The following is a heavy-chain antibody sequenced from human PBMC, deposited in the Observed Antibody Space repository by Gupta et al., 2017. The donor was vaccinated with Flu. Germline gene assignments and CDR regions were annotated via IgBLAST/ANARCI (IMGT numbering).Heavy chain of an antibody. V-gene: IGHV3-48*02. CDR2: INSGSSVT. D-gene: IGHD4-17*01. CDR3: ARDYYGDYHFDY. CDR1: GFTFSGYS. Sequence: EVHLVESGGGLVQPGESLRLSCAASGFTFSGYSMNWVRQAPGKGLEWLSYINSGSSVTYYADSVKGRFTISRDNAKNSLYLQMSSLRDEDTAVYYCARDYYGDYHFDYWGQGTLVTVSS. J-gene: IGHJ4*02.